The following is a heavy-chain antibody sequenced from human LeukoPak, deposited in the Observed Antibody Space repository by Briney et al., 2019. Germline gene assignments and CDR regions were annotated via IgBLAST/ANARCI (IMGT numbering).Heavy chain of an antibody. J-gene: IGHJ4*02. Sequence: ASVTVSCKTSGYTFTGYYLHWVRQAPGQGLEWVGWINPNSGGTHYAQKFQGRVTMTRDTSITTVYMELSRLRSDDTAVYYCSREDYWGQGTLVTVSS. CDR3: SREDY. CDR1: GYTFTGYY. V-gene: IGHV1-2*02. CDR2: INPNSGGT.